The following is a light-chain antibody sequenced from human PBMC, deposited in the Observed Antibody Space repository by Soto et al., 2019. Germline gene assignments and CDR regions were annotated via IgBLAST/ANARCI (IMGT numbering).Light chain of an antibody. V-gene: IGLV2-14*01. CDR3: SSYTSSSTLRHV. CDR2: DVS. Sequence: QSVLTQPASVSGSPGQSITFSCTGTSSDIGGYNYVSWYQQHPGKAPKLMIYDVSNRPSGVSNRFSGSKSGNTASLTISELQAEDEADYYCSSYTSSSTLRHVFRTGTKVTVL. J-gene: IGLJ1*01. CDR1: SSDIGGYNY.